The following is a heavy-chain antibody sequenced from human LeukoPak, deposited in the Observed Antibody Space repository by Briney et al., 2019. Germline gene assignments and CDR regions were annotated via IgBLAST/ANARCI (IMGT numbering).Heavy chain of an antibody. V-gene: IGHV3-21*01. Sequence: GGSLRLSGAASGFTFSSYSMNWVRQAPGKGLEWVSSISSSSSYIYYADSVKGRFTISRDNAKNSLYLQMNSLRAEDTAVYYCARDPLNYYGSGSAVDYWGQGALVTVSS. CDR3: ARDPLNYYGSGSAVDY. CDR1: GFTFSSYS. D-gene: IGHD3-10*01. J-gene: IGHJ4*02. CDR2: ISSSSSYI.